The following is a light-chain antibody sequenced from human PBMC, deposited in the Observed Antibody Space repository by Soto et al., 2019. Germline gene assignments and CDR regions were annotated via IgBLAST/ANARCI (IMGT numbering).Light chain of an antibody. CDR2: GAS. CDR1: QSVSSSY. CDR3: QQYGSSPLWT. V-gene: IGKV3-20*01. Sequence: ESVLTQSPGTLSLSPGERATLSCRASQSVSSSYLAWYQQKPGQAPRLLIYGASSRATGIPDRFSGSGSGTDFTLTNSRLEPEDFAVYYCQQYGSSPLWTFGQGTKV. J-gene: IGKJ1*01.